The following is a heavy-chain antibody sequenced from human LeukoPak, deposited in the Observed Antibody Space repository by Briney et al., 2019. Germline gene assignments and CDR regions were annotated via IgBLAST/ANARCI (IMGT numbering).Heavy chain of an antibody. V-gene: IGHV1-24*01. D-gene: IGHD2-2*01. J-gene: IGHJ4*02. CDR2: FDPEDGET. CDR3: ATGLGVPAAMRVGFYNA. CDR1: GYTLTELS. Sequence: GASVKVSCTVSGYTLTELSMHWVRQAPGKGLEWMGGFDPEDGETIYAQKFQGRVTMTEDTSTDTAYMELSSLRSEDTAVYYCATGLGVPAAMRVGFYNAWGQGTLVTVSS.